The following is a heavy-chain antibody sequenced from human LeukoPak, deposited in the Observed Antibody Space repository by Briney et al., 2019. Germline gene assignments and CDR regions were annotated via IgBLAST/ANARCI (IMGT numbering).Heavy chain of an antibody. Sequence: GGPLRLSCAASGFTFSNAWMSWVRQAPGKGLGWVGRIKSKTDGGTTDYAAPVKGRFTISRDGSKNTLYLQMNSLKTEDTAVYYCTTVGGVTTGENWFDPWGQGTLVTVSS. CDR3: TTVGGVTTGENWFDP. J-gene: IGHJ5*02. CDR2: IKSKTDGGTT. D-gene: IGHD4-17*01. CDR1: GFTFSNAW. V-gene: IGHV3-15*01.